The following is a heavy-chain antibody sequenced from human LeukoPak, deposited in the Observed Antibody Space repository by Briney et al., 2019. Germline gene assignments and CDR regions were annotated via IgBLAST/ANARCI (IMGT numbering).Heavy chain of an antibody. CDR2: IIPILGIA. J-gene: IGHJ1*01. CDR1: GGTFSSYA. Sequence: GSSVKVSRKASGGTFSSYAISWVRQAPGQGLEWMGRIIPILGIANYAQKFQGRVTITADKSTSTAYMELSSLRSEDTAVYYCAALPGSYSGSYPLQHWGQGTLVTVSS. V-gene: IGHV1-69*04. CDR3: AALPGSYSGSYPLQH. D-gene: IGHD1-26*01.